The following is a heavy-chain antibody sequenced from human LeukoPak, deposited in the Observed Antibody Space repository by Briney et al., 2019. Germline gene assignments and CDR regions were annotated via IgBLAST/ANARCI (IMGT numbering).Heavy chain of an antibody. CDR3: ARDLDYGGYSNFEY. Sequence: GGSLILSCAASGFTFSSFWMHWVRQAPGKGLVWVSRIKSDGSSTSYADSVKGRFTISRDNAKNTLYLQMNSLRAEDTAVYYCARDLDYGGYSNFEYWGQGTLVTVSP. CDR1: GFTFSSFW. CDR2: IKSDGSST. V-gene: IGHV3-74*01. J-gene: IGHJ4*02. D-gene: IGHD4-23*01.